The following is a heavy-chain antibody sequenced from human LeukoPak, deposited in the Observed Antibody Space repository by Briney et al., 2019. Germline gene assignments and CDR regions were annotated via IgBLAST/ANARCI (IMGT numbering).Heavy chain of an antibody. CDR2: ISYDGSNK. Sequence: GGSLRLSCAASGFTFSSYAMHWVRQAPDKGLEWVAVISYDGSNKYYADSVKGRFTISRDNSKNTLYLQMNSLRAEDTAVYYCARTPTGYFDYWGQGTLVTVSS. CDR1: GFTFSSYA. CDR3: ARTPTGYFDY. V-gene: IGHV3-30*04. D-gene: IGHD1-1*01. J-gene: IGHJ4*02.